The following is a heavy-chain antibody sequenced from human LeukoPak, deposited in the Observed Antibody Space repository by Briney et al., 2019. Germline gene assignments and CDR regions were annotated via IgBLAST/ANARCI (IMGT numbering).Heavy chain of an antibody. D-gene: IGHD3-3*01. Sequence: GGSLRLSCAASGFTFSSYATSWVRQAPGKGLEWVSAISGSGGSTYYADSVKGRFTISRDNSKNTLYLQMNSLRAEDTAVYYCGANLEWLLLDYWGQGTLVTVSS. V-gene: IGHV3-23*01. CDR1: GFTFSSYA. J-gene: IGHJ4*02. CDR3: GANLEWLLLDY. CDR2: ISGSGGST.